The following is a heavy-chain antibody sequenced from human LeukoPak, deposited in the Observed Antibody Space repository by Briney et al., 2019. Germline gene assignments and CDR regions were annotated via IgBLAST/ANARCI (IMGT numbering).Heavy chain of an antibody. Sequence: GGSLRLSCAASGFTFSSYGMHWVRKAPGKGLEWVAVISYDGSNKYYADSVKGRFTISRDNSKNTLYLQMNSLRAEDTAVYYCASFPPEPNAYYFDYWGQGTLVTVSS. CDR3: ASFPPEPNAYYFDY. CDR1: GFTFSSYG. J-gene: IGHJ4*02. V-gene: IGHV3-30*03. CDR2: ISYDGSNK.